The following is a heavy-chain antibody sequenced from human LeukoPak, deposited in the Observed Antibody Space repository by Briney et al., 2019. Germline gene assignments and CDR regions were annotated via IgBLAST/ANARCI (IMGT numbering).Heavy chain of an antibody. CDR1: GGSFSNYY. CDR3: ARGSLHSSGYYYPRLLDY. J-gene: IGHJ4*02. Sequence: PSETLSLTCAVDGGSFSNYYWSWIRQPPGKGLEWIGEINRNGSTNYNPSLKSRVTISIDTSKNQFSLRLNSVTAADTAVYYCARGSLHSSGYYYPRLLDYWGQGTLVTVSS. V-gene: IGHV4-34*01. D-gene: IGHD3-22*01. CDR2: INRNGST.